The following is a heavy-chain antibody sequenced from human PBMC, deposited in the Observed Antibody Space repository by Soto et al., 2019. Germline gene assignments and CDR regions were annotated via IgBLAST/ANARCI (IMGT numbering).Heavy chain of an antibody. CDR3: ARDFRASSGWTRGYLDY. D-gene: IGHD6-19*01. Sequence: QVKLVGSGGGVVQPGRSLRLSCAPSGFTFTAYAFHWVRQAPGKGLEWVSVISYDGSNIYYADSVKGRFTISRDNSKNTLYLQMNSLRAEDTAVYYCARDFRASSGWTRGYLDYWGQGALVTVSS. CDR2: ISYDGSNI. V-gene: IGHV3-30-3*01. CDR1: GFTFTAYA. J-gene: IGHJ4*02.